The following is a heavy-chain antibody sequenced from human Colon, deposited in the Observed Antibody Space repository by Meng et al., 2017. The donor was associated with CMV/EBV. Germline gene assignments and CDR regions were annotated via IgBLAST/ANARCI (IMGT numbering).Heavy chain of an antibody. J-gene: IGHJ3*01. CDR1: GYSMSAGYF. CDR3: ARSGKENVLVPTAIGRRMYAFDV. Sequence: SETLSLTCSVSGYSMSAGYFWGWIRQPPGKGLEWIGSISHSMSTFYNPSLKGRVIISLDTSKNQFSLRLDSVTASDTAVYFCARSGKENVLVPTAIGRRMYAFDVWGQGTMVTVSS. D-gene: IGHD2-21*02. CDR2: ISHSMST. V-gene: IGHV4-38-2*01.